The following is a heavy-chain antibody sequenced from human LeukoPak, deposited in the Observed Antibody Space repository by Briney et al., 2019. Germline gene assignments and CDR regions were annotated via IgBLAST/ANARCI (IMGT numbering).Heavy chain of an antibody. CDR1: GGSISSSSYY. Sequence: PSETLSLTCTASGGSISSSSYYRGWIRQPPGKGLEWIGSIYYSGSTYYNPSLKSRVTISVDTSKNQFSLKLSSVTAADTAVYYCARHGGDYPGPTWFDPWGQGTLVTVSS. CDR2: IYYSGST. J-gene: IGHJ5*02. CDR3: ARHGGDYPGPTWFDP. V-gene: IGHV4-39*01. D-gene: IGHD3-16*01.